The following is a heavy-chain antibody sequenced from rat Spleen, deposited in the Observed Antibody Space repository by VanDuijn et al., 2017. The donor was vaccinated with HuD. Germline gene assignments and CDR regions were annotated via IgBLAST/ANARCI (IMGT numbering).Heavy chain of an antibody. J-gene: IGHJ2*01. CDR3: AVAGYGY. V-gene: IGHV5-29*01. CDR2: ISYDGSST. Sequence: EVQLVESDGGLVQPGRSLKLSCAASGFTFSDYYMAWVRQAPTKGLEWVATISYDGSSTYYRDSVKGRFTISRDNAENTAYLQMNSLWSEDTATYYCAVAGYGYWGQGVMVTVSS. D-gene: IGHD4-3*01. CDR1: GFTFSDYY.